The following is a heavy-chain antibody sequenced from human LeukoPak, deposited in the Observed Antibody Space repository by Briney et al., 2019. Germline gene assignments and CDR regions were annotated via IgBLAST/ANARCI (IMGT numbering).Heavy chain of an antibody. CDR1: GYTFTAYY. J-gene: IGHJ4*02. V-gene: IGHV1-24*01. Sequence: GASVRVSCKASGYTFTAYYIHWVRQAPGKGLEWMGGFDPEDGETIYAQKFQGRVTMTEDTSTDTAYMELSSLRSEDTAVYYCATLIPLGYCSSTSCYPRLYYFDYWGQGTLVTVSS. D-gene: IGHD2-2*01. CDR3: ATLIPLGYCSSTSCYPRLYYFDY. CDR2: FDPEDGET.